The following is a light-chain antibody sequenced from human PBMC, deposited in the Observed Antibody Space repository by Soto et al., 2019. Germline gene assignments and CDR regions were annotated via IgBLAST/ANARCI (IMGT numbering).Light chain of an antibody. CDR1: QSVSSSF. Sequence: EIVLTQSPDTLSLSPGERATLSCRASQSVSSSFLAWYQQKPGQAPRLLIYGASSRATGIPDRFSGSGSGTEFTLTISRLEPEDVAVYFCQQYGGSPPYTFGQGTKLEIK. J-gene: IGKJ2*01. CDR3: QQYGGSPPYT. V-gene: IGKV3-20*01. CDR2: GAS.